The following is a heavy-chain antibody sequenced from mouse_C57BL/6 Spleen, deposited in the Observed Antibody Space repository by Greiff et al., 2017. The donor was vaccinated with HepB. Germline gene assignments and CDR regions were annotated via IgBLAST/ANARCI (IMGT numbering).Heavy chain of an antibody. J-gene: IGHJ3*01. V-gene: IGHV1-39*01. CDR1: GYSFTDYN. CDR2: INPNYGTT. CDR3: ARDGSSDQAWFAY. Sequence: EVQLQQSGPELVKPGASVKISCKASGYSFTDYNMNWVKQSNGKSLEWIGVINPNYGTTSYNQKYKGKATLTVDQYSSTAYMQLNSLTSEDYEVYYCARDGSSDQAWFAYWGQGTLVTVSA. D-gene: IGHD1-1*01.